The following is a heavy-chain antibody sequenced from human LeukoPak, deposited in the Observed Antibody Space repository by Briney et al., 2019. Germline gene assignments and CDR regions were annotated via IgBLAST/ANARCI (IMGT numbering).Heavy chain of an antibody. CDR2: IYYSGST. Sequence: SETLSLTCAVSGGSISSSNWWSWIRQPPGKGLEWIGSIYYSGSTYYNPSLRSRVTISIDTSKNQFSLKLSSVTAADTAVYYCATRPDAFDIWGQGTMVTVSS. J-gene: IGHJ3*02. V-gene: IGHV4-4*02. CDR3: ATRPDAFDI. CDR1: GGSISSSNW.